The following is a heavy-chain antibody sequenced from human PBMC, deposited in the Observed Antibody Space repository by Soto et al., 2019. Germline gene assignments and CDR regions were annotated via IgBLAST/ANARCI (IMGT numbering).Heavy chain of an antibody. V-gene: IGHV1-69*01. D-gene: IGHD1-26*01. CDR2: IIPIFGTA. CDR1: GGTFSSYA. J-gene: IGHJ3*02. Sequence: QVQLVQSGAEVKKPGASVKVSCKASGGTFSSYAISWVRQAPGQGLEWMGGIIPIFGTANYAQKFQGRVTITADESTSTAYMELSSLRSEDTAVYYCAIARDFGSYYGGDAFDIWGQGTMVTVSS. CDR3: AIARDFGSYYGGDAFDI.